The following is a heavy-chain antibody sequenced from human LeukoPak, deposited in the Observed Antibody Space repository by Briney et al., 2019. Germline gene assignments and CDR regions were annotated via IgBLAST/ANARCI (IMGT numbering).Heavy chain of an antibody. CDR3: AKDRVPDGVWSFDY. J-gene: IGHJ4*02. D-gene: IGHD2-8*02. Sequence: GGSLRLSCAASGFTFSTYTMNWVRQAPGEGLEWVSGVGGDGRVTHYADSVKGRFTISRDNSKNTLYLQMSSLRAEDTAVYYCAKDRVPDGVWSFDYWGQGSLVIVSS. CDR2: VGGDGRVT. V-gene: IGHV3-23*01. CDR1: GFTFSTYT.